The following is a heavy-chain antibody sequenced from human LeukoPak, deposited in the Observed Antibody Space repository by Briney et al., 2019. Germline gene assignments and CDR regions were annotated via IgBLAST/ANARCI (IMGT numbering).Heavy chain of an antibody. Sequence: SVKVSCKASGGTFSSYAISWVRQAPGQGLEWMGGIIPIFGTANYAQKFQGRVTITTDESTSTAYMELSSLRSEDTAVYYCASPPQQYCSSTSCYFPRYFDYWGQGTLVTVSS. J-gene: IGHJ4*02. V-gene: IGHV1-69*05. CDR3: ASPPQQYCSSTSCYFPRYFDY. D-gene: IGHD2-2*01. CDR1: GGTFSSYA. CDR2: IIPIFGTA.